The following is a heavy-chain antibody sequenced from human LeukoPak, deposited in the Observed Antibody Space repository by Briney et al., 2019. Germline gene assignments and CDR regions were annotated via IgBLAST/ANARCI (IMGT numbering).Heavy chain of an antibody. CDR1: GGSFSGYY. J-gene: IGHJ5*02. CDR2: INHSGST. Sequence: MASETLSLTCAVYGGSFSGYYWSWIRQPPGKGLEWIGEINHSGSTNYNPSLKSRVTISVDMSKNQFSLKLSSVTAADTAVYYCAHRRRSRGFDPWGQGTLVTVSS. CDR3: AHRRRSRGFDP. V-gene: IGHV4-34*01.